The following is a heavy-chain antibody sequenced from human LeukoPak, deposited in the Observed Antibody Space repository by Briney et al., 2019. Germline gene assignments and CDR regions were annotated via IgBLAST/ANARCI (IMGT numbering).Heavy chain of an antibody. Sequence: GGSLRLSCAASGFTFSSYSMNWVRQAPGKGLEWVSSISSSSSYIYSADSVKGRFTISRDNAKNSLYLQMNSLRAEDTAVYYCARLPVAAGTLSDAFDIWGQGTMVTVSS. D-gene: IGHD6-13*01. J-gene: IGHJ3*02. CDR3: ARLPVAAGTLSDAFDI. CDR1: GFTFSSYS. CDR2: ISSSSSYI. V-gene: IGHV3-21*01.